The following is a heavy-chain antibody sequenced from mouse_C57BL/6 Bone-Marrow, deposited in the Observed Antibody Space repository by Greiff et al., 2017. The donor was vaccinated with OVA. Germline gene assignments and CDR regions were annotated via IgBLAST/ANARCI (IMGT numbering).Heavy chain of an antibody. CDR3: TRYGYYSMDY. CDR1: GFTFSSYA. CDR2: ISSGGDYI. D-gene: IGHD1-1*02. J-gene: IGHJ4*01. V-gene: IGHV5-9-1*02. Sequence: EVKLVESGEGLVKPGGSLKLSCAASGFTFSSYAMSWVRQTPEKRLEWVAYISSGGDYIYYADTVKGRFTISRDNARNTLYLHMRSLKSDDTAMYYCTRYGYYSMDYWGKGTSVTVSS.